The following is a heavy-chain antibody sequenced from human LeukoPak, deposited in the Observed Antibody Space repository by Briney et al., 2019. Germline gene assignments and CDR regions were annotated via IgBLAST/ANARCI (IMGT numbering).Heavy chain of an antibody. Sequence: SETLSLTCTVSGGSISSYYWSWIRQPPGKGLEWIGYIYYSGSTYYNPSLKSRVTISVDTSKNQFSLKLSSVTAADTAVYYCARCETPYYEDAFDIWGQGTMVTVSS. J-gene: IGHJ3*02. CDR2: IYYSGST. D-gene: IGHD3-22*01. V-gene: IGHV4-59*12. CDR1: GGSISSYY. CDR3: ARCETPYYEDAFDI.